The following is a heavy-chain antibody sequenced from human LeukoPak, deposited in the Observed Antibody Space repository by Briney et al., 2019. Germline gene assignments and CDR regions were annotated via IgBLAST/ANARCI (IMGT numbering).Heavy chain of an antibody. CDR3: ATETRYNYGDYVVYYFDY. Sequence: GASVKVSCKASGGTFSSYAISWVRQAPGQGLEWMGGIIPIFGTANYAQKFQGRVTITADKSTSTAYMELSSLRSEDTAVYYCATETRYNYGDYVVYYFDYWGQGTLVTVSS. CDR1: GGTFSSYA. D-gene: IGHD4-17*01. CDR2: IIPIFGTA. V-gene: IGHV1-69*06. J-gene: IGHJ4*02.